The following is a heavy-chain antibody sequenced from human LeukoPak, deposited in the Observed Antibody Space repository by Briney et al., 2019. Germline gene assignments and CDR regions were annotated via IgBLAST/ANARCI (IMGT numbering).Heavy chain of an antibody. CDR2: INPNSGDT. CDR1: GYTFTDYY. Sequence: GASVKVSCKASGYTFTDYYMHWVRQAPGQGLEWMGWINPNSGDTNYAQKFQGRVTMTRDTSISTAYMELSRLRSDDPAVYYCARDWADRSWFDYWGQGTLVTVSS. CDR3: ARDWADRSWFDY. J-gene: IGHJ4*02. V-gene: IGHV1-2*02. D-gene: IGHD6-13*01.